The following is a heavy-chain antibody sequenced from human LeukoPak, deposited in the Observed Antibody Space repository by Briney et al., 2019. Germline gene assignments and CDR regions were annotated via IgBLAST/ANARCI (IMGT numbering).Heavy chain of an antibody. D-gene: IGHD3-22*01. CDR2: ISYTGST. Sequence: ASETLSLTCTVSGGSISSYYWSWIRQPPGKGLEWIGYISYTGSTNYNPSLRSRVTISVDTSKNQFSLKVSSVTAADTAVYYCARDGRYDMGWFDPWGQGTLVTVSS. V-gene: IGHV4-59*01. J-gene: IGHJ5*02. CDR3: ARDGRYDMGWFDP. CDR1: GGSISSYY.